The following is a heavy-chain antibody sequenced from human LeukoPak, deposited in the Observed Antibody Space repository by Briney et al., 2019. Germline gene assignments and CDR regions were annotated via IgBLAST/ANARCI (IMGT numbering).Heavy chain of an antibody. Sequence: ASVKVSCKASGYTFTGYYIHWVRQAPGQGLEWKGRINPDSGGTNYAQKFQGRVTMTRDTSITTAYMELSRLRSDDTAVYYCATNGGPAGPGWGQGTLVTVSS. D-gene: IGHD2-8*01. V-gene: IGHV1-2*06. CDR1: GYTFTGYY. CDR2: INPDSGGT. CDR3: ATNGGPAGPG. J-gene: IGHJ4*02.